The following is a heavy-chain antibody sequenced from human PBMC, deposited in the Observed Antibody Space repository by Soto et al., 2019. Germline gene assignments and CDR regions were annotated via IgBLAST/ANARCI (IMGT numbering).Heavy chain of an antibody. D-gene: IGHD2-2*01. CDR3: ARERGDCSSTSCYHYYGMDV. V-gene: IGHV4-59*12. J-gene: IGHJ6*02. Sequence: SETLSLTCTVSGGSISSYYWSWIRQPPGKGLEWIGYIYYSGSTNYNPSLKSRVTISVDTSKNQFSLKLSSVTAADTAVYYCARERGDCSSTSCYHYYGMDVWGQGTTVTVSS. CDR2: IYYSGST. CDR1: GGSISSYY.